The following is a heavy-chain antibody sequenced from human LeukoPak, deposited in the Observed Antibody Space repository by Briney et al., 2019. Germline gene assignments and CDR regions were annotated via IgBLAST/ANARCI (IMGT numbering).Heavy chain of an antibody. J-gene: IGHJ4*02. Sequence: GGSLRLSCGVSGFTFSEYWMSWVRQAPGRGPEWVANIKGDGSKIYYVDSVKGRFTISRDNDKNSLYLQMNNLRVEDTAVYHCARDGSCFDFWGQGALVTVSS. V-gene: IGHV3-7*01. D-gene: IGHD2-15*01. CDR1: GFTFSEYW. CDR2: IKGDGSKI. CDR3: ARDGSCFDF.